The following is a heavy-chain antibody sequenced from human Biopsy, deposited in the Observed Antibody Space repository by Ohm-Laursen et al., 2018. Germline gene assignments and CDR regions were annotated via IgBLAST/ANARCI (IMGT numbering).Heavy chain of an antibody. CDR1: GGSISNNNYY. J-gene: IGHJ5*02. D-gene: IGHD3-22*01. Sequence: GTLSLTCPVSGGSISNNNYYWGWIRQPPGKGLEWVGSIFYRGSTHYKPSLKSRVNISVDTSKNQFSLKLNSVTAADTAVYYCARDYDTSGYYYVSWGQGTLVTVSS. CDR2: IFYRGST. CDR3: ARDYDTSGYYYVS. V-gene: IGHV4-39*01.